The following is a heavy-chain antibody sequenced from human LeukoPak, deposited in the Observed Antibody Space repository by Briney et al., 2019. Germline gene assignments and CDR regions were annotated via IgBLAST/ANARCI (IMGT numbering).Heavy chain of an antibody. Sequence: GGSLRLSCAASGFTFSSYGMHWVRQAPGKGLEWVAFIRYDGSNKYYADSVKGRFTISRDNSKNTLYLQMNSLRAEDTAVYYCARDYSSWSTNWFDPWGQGTLVTVSS. CDR3: ARDYSSWSTNWFDP. D-gene: IGHD2-15*01. J-gene: IGHJ5*02. V-gene: IGHV3-30*02. CDR2: IRYDGSNK. CDR1: GFTFSSYG.